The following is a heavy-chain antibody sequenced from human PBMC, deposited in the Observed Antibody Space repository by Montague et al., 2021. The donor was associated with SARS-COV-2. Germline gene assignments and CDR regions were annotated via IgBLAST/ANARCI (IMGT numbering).Heavy chain of an antibody. CDR3: ARLGPGPQGEES. Sequence: SETLSLTCTVSGGSITTTSHYWGWIRQPPGKGLEWIGSIYYSGYTHYNPSLKTRLTLSVDTSTNQFSLKLGSVTAADTAVYHCARLGPGPQGEESWGQGTVVIVSS. CDR2: IYYSGYT. CDR1: GGSITTTSHY. D-gene: IGHD3-16*01. V-gene: IGHV4-39*01. J-gene: IGHJ5*02.